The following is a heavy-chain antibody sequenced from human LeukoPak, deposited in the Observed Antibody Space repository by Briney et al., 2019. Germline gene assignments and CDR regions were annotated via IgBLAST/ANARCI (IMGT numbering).Heavy chain of an antibody. CDR1: GGSFSGYN. CDR2: INHSGST. V-gene: IGHV4-34*01. D-gene: IGHD3-22*01. Sequence: PSETLSLTCAVYGGSFSGYNWSWIRQPPGKGLEWIGEINHSGSTNYNPSLKSRVTISVDTSKNQFSLKLSSVTAADTAVYYCARRPPFGIVVNWFDPWGQGTLVTVSS. CDR3: ARRPPFGIVVNWFDP. J-gene: IGHJ5*02.